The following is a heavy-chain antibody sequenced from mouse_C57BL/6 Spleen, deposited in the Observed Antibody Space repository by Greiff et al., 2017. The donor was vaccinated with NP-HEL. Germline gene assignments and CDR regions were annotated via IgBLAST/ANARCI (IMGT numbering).Heavy chain of an antibody. Sequence: QVQLQQPGAELVMPGASVKLSCKASGYTFTSYWMHWVKQRPGQGLEWIGEIDPSDSYTNYNQKFKGKSTLTVDKSSSTAYMQLSSLTSEDSAVYYCAINVYGSSTWFAYWGQGTLVTVSA. CDR3: AINVYGSSTWFAY. CDR2: IDPSDSYT. CDR1: GYTFTSYW. V-gene: IGHV1-69*01. D-gene: IGHD1-1*01. J-gene: IGHJ3*01.